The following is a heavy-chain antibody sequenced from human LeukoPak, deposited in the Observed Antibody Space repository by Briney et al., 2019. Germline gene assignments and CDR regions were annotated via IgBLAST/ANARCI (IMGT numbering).Heavy chain of an antibody. CDR1: GFTFSSYW. Sequence: RGGSLRLSCAASGFTFSSYWMHWVRQAPGKGLVWVSRINSDGSSTSYADSVKGRFTISRDNAKNTLYLQMNSLRAEDTAVYYCARAPRYSSGWYFDYWGQGTLVTVSS. V-gene: IGHV3-74*01. CDR2: INSDGSST. J-gene: IGHJ4*02. D-gene: IGHD6-19*01. CDR3: ARAPRYSSGWYFDY.